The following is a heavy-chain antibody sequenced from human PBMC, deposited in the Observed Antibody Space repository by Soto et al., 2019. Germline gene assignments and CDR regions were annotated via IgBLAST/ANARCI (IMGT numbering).Heavy chain of an antibody. CDR1: GFTFSAHY. CDR3: ARESGKGAYFDY. D-gene: IGHD1-26*01. Sequence: EVQLVESGGGLGQPGGSQRLSCAASGFTFSAHYMDWVRQAPGKGLEWVGRIRNKANSYTTDYAASVKGRFTISRDDSEPSLYLQMNSLKTEDTAIYYCARESGKGAYFDYWGHGTLATVAS. CDR2: IRNKANSYTT. J-gene: IGHJ4*01. V-gene: IGHV3-72*01.